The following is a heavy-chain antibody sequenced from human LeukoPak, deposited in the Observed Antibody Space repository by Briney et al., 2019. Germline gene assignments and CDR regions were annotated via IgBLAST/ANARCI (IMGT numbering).Heavy chain of an antibody. Sequence: PSETLSLTCTVSGGSVSSGSYYWSWIRQPPEKGLEWIGYIYYSGSTNYNPSLKSRVTISVDTSKNQFSLKLSSVTAADTAVYYCARSRSVLRFLEWLFFDYWGQGTLVTVSS. CDR1: GGSVSSGSYY. CDR3: ARSRSVLRFLEWLFFDY. CDR2: IYYSGST. V-gene: IGHV4-61*01. J-gene: IGHJ4*02. D-gene: IGHD3-3*01.